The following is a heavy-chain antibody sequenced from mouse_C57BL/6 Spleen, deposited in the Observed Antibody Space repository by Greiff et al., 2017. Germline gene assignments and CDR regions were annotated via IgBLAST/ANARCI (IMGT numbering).Heavy chain of an antibody. CDR3: ARETGVDY. V-gene: IGHV1-64*01. Sequence: QVQLQQPGAELVKPGASVKLSCKASGYTFTSYRMHWVKQRPGQGLEWIGMIHPNSGSTNYNEKFKSKATLTVDKSSSTAYMQLSRLTSEDCASYYCARETGVDYWGQGTSLTVSS. D-gene: IGHD4-1*01. J-gene: IGHJ2*02. CDR2: IHPNSGST. CDR1: GYTFTSYR.